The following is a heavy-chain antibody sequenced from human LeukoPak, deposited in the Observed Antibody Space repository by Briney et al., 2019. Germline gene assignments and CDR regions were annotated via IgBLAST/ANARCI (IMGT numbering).Heavy chain of an antibody. Sequence: SETLSLTCTVSGGSISSSSYYWGWIRQPPGKGLEWIGSIYYSGSTYYNPSLKSRVTISVDTSKNQFSLKLSSVTAADTAVYYCARSPCSGGSCYFDYWGQGTLVTVSS. J-gene: IGHJ4*02. CDR1: GGSISSSSYY. D-gene: IGHD2-15*01. CDR3: ARSPCSGGSCYFDY. CDR2: IYYSGST. V-gene: IGHV4-39*01.